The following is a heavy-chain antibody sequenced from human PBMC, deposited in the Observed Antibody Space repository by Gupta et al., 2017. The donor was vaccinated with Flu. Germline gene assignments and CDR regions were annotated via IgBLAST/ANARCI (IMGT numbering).Heavy chain of an antibody. CDR2: IYYDGTT. J-gene: IGHJ5*02. D-gene: IGHD3-9*01. CDR3: ARHFDGSHFDP. CDR1: SSRYY. V-gene: IGHV4-39*01. Sequence: SSRYYWGWVRQPPGKGLEWIATIYYDGTTYYNPSLRSRVTMSVDTSKNQFSLRLRSVTAADTALYYCARHFDGSHFDPWGQGTRVTVSS.